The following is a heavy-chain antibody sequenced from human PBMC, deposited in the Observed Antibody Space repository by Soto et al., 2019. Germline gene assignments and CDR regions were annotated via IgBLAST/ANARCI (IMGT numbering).Heavy chain of an antibody. CDR2: IYYGGST. V-gene: IGHV4-59*08. CDR1: GDSISTDY. CDR3: ARFNWYFDL. J-gene: IGHJ2*01. Sequence: SETLSLTCTVSGDSISTDYWSWIRQPPGKGLEWIGFIYYGGSTNYNPSLKSRVNISVDTSKNQFSLKLSSVTAADTAVYYCARFNWYFDLWGRGTLVTVSS.